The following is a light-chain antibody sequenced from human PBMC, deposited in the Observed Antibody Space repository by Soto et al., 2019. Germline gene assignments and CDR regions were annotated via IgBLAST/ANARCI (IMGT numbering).Light chain of an antibody. CDR1: SSNIGGNT. J-gene: IGLJ1*01. CDR2: SDN. CDR3: AAWDDSLKAYV. Sequence: QSVLTQPPSASGTPGQRVTISCSGSSSNIGGNTVSWYQQLPGTAPKLLIYSDNQRPSGVPDRFSGSRSGTSASLAISGLRFADEADYFCAAWDDSLKAYVFGTGTMLTVL. V-gene: IGLV1-44*01.